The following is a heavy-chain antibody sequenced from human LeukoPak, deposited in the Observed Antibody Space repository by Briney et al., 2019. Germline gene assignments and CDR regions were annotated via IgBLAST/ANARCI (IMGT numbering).Heavy chain of an antibody. D-gene: IGHD6-13*01. CDR3: ARIDPAAYFDY. CDR2: INPSGGST. Sequence: ASVKVSCKASGYTFTSYYMHWMRQAPGQGLEWMGIINPSGGSTSYAQKFQGRVTMTRDTSTSTVYMELSSLRSEDTAVYYCARIDPAAYFDYWGQGTLVTVSS. J-gene: IGHJ4*02. CDR1: GYTFTSYY. V-gene: IGHV1-46*03.